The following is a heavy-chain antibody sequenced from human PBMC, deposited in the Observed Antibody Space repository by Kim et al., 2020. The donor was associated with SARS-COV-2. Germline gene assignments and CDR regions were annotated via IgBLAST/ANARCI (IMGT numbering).Heavy chain of an antibody. D-gene: IGHD1-26*01. Sequence: GGSLRLSCAASGFTFSSYGMHWVRQAPGKGLEWVAVIWYDGSNKYYADSVKGRFTISRDNPKNTLYLQMNSLRAEDTAVYYCAKEASGSYFDYWGQGTLVTVSS. CDR3: AKEASGSYFDY. CDR1: GFTFSSYG. V-gene: IGHV3-33*06. CDR2: IWYDGSNK. J-gene: IGHJ4*02.